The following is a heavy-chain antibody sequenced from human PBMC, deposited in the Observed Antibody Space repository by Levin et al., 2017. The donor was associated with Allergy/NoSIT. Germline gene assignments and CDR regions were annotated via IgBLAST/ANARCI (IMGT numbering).Heavy chain of an antibody. CDR2: INQDGSQI. V-gene: IGHV3-7*04. CDR1: GFALGSYW. Sequence: PGGSLRLSCAASGFALGSYWMNWVRQAPGKGLEWVANINQDGSQIYYVDSVKGRFTISRDNAKNSLHLQMNSLRAGEDTAVYYCARDRAGWLPRKYAFDIWGQGTVVSVSS. CDR3: ARDRAGWLPRKYAFDI. J-gene: IGHJ3*02. D-gene: IGHD3-9*01.